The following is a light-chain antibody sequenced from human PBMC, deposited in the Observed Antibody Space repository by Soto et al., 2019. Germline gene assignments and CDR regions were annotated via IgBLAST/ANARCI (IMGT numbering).Light chain of an antibody. CDR3: SSYTRRTPYR. Sequence: QSLLTQPASVSGSPGQSITISCTGTSSDVGGYNYVSWYQQHPGKAPKLMIYEVSNRPSGVSFRFSGSKSGNTASLTISGLQAEDEADYYCSSYTRRTPYRLGTGTKVTV. J-gene: IGLJ1*01. V-gene: IGLV2-14*01. CDR1: SSDVGGYNY. CDR2: EVS.